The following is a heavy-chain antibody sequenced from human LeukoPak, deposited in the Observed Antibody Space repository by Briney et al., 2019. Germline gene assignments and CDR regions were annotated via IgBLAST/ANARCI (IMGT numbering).Heavy chain of an antibody. V-gene: IGHV3-21*01. J-gene: IGHJ6*02. D-gene: IGHD1-1*01. CDR1: GFTFSSYS. CDR3: ARDLEEEGYYYYGMDV. CDR2: ISSSRSYI. Sequence: PGGSLRLSCAASGFTFSSYSMNWVRQAPGKGLEWVSSISSSRSYIYYADSVKGRFTISRDNAKNSLYLQMNSLRAEDTAVYYCARDLEEEGYYYYGMDVWGQGTTVTVSS.